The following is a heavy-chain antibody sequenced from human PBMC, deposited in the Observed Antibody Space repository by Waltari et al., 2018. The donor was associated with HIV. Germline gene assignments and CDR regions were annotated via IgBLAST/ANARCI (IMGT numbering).Heavy chain of an antibody. V-gene: IGHV4-61*02. CDR1: GVSIPTGFHS. Sequence: QVHLHESCPGLVRPSQPLSLTCTVSGVSIPTGFHSWNWIRQPTGKGLEWMGRSYSNGATNYNTSLNGRVSMSLDTSKNQFSLTLKSATVADTAIDFCAIDHEVGPVKDQRLFDVWGQGTRVVVSS. CDR2: SYSNGAT. CDR3: AIDHEVGPVKDQRLFDV. J-gene: IGHJ3*01. D-gene: IGHD1-26*01.